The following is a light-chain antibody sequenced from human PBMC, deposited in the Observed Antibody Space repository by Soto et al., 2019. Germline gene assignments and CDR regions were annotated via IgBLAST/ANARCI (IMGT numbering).Light chain of an antibody. Sequence: QLTQSPPTLSASVLDRVTITFRASQSISSWLAWYQQKPGKAPKLLIYDASSLESGVPSRFSGSGSGTDFTLTISSLQPEDFATYYCQQSYSTPITFGQGTRLEIK. J-gene: IGKJ5*01. V-gene: IGKV1-5*01. CDR1: QSISSW. CDR3: QQSYSTPIT. CDR2: DAS.